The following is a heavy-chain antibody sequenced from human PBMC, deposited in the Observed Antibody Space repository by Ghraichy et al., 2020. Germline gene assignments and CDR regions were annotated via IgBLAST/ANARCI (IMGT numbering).Heavy chain of an antibody. V-gene: IGHV4-59*01. J-gene: IGHJ4*02. CDR2: IYYSGST. Sequence: ESLNISCTVSGGSISSYYWSWIRQPPGKGLEWIGYIYYSGSTNYNPSLKSRVTISVDTSKNQFSLKLSSVTAADTAVYYCAREAGYSWFDYWGQGTLVTVSS. CDR3: AREAGYSWFDY. CDR1: GGSISSYY. D-gene: IGHD1-1*01.